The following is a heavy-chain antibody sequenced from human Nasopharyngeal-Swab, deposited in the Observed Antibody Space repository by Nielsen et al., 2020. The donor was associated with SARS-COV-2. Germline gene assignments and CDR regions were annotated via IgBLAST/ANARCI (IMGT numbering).Heavy chain of an antibody. CDR1: GGSFSGYY. J-gene: IGHJ4*02. Sequence: SETLSLTCAVYGGSFSGYYWSWIRQPPGKGLEWIGEINHSGSTNYNPSLESRVTISVDTSKNQFSLKLSSVTAADTAVYYCASGTGQEGSYWGQGTLVTVSS. CDR2: INHSGST. V-gene: IGHV4-34*01. CDR3: ASGTGQEGSY.